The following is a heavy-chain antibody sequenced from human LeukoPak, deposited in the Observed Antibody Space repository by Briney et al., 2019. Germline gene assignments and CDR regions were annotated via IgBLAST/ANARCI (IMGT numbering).Heavy chain of an antibody. V-gene: IGHV3-49*04. CDR3: TRAAGGKAVGYFDY. CDR2: IRSKAYGGTT. J-gene: IGHJ4*02. Sequence: GGSLRLSCTASVFTFGDYAMSWVRQAPGKGLEWEGFIRSKAYGGTTEYAASVKGTFTISRDDSKSIAYLQMNSLKTEDTAVYYCTRAAGGKAVGYFDYWGQGTLVTVSS. D-gene: IGHD4-23*01. CDR1: VFTFGDYA.